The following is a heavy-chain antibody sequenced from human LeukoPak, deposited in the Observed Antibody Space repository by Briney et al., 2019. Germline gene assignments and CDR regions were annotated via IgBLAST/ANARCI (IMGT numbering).Heavy chain of an antibody. CDR1: GFTFSSYA. CDR3: ARDRGDSSGSNWFDP. J-gene: IGHJ5*02. Sequence: GGSLRLSCAASGFTFSSYAMSWVRQAPGKGLEWVSAISGSGGSTYYADSVKGRFTISRDNAKNSLYLQMNSLRAEDTAVYYCARDRGDSSGSNWFDPWGQGTLVTVSS. D-gene: IGHD3-22*01. CDR2: ISGSGGST. V-gene: IGHV3-23*01.